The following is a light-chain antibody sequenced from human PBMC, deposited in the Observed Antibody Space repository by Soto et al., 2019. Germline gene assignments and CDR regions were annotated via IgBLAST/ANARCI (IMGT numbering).Light chain of an antibody. Sequence: DIQMTQYPSTLSASLGDRVTIACLASQSISSWLAWYQQKPGKAPTLLSHDTSSLESGVPSRFSGSGSGTEFTLTISSLQPDDVATYYCQQYYRYSYSFGQGTKLEIK. J-gene: IGKJ2*01. CDR3: QQYYRYSYS. V-gene: IGKV1-5*01. CDR1: QSISSW. CDR2: DTS.